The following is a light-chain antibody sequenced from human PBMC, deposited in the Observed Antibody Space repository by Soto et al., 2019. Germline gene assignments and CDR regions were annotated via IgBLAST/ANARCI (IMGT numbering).Light chain of an antibody. CDR3: QQYKNYASWT. CDR1: HRVSSW. V-gene: IGKV1-5*01. CDR2: DAS. Sequence: DIQMTQSPSTLSASVGDRVTISCRASHRVSSWVAWYQQKPGKAPKVLIYDASVLESGVPSRFSGDGDGTEFTLTISSLQPDDLATYYCQQYKNYASWTFGQGTKVDIK. J-gene: IGKJ1*01.